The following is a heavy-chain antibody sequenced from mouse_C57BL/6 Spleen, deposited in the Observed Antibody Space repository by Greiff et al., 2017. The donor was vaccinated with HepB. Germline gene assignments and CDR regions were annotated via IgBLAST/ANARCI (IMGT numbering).Heavy chain of an antibody. Sequence: DVQLQESGPGLVKPSQSLSLTCSVTGYSITSGYYWNWIRQFPGNKLEWMGYISYDGSNNYNPSLNNRISITRDTSKNQFFLKLNSVTTEDTATYYCARAIYYGTGFAYWGQGTLVTVSA. V-gene: IGHV3-6*01. CDR1: GYSITSGYY. CDR2: ISYDGSN. CDR3: ARAIYYGTGFAY. J-gene: IGHJ3*01. D-gene: IGHD2-1*01.